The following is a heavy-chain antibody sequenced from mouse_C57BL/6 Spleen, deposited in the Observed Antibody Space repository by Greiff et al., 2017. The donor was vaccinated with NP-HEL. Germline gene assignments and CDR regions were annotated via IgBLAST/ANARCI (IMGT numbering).Heavy chain of an antibody. D-gene: IGHD2-3*01. CDR1: GFSLTSYG. Sequence: QVQLKESGPGLVQPSQSLSITCTVSGFSLTSYGVHWVRQSPGKGLEWLGVIWRGGSTDYNAAFMSRLSITKDNSKSQVFFKMNSLQADDTAIYYCAKKGPDGYYEAMDYWGQGTSVTVSS. CDR3: AKKGPDGYYEAMDY. J-gene: IGHJ4*01. CDR2: IWRGGST. V-gene: IGHV2-5*01.